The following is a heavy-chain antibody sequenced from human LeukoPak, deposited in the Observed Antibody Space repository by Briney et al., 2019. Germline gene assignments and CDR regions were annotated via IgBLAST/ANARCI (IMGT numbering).Heavy chain of an antibody. Sequence: GGSLRLSCAASGFTFSSNWMHWVRQAPGKGLVWVSRINSDGISTTYADSVKGRFTISRDNAKNTLYLQMNSLRAEDAAVYYCATEYIMITFGGVPGYWGQGTLVTVSS. CDR3: ATEYIMITFGGVPGY. CDR2: INSDGIST. J-gene: IGHJ4*02. D-gene: IGHD3-16*01. V-gene: IGHV3-74*01. CDR1: GFTFSSNW.